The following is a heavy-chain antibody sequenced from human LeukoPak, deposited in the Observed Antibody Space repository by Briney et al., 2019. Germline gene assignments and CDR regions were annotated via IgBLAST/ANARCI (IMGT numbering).Heavy chain of an antibody. CDR2: IKPDGSEK. V-gene: IGHV3-7*04. J-gene: IGHJ4*02. CDR3: VWVY. Sequence: GGSLRLSCAAYGFTFSNYWMSWVRQAPGKGLEWVASIKPDGSEKYYVDSVKGRFTISRDNAKNSLYLQMNSLRAEDTAVYYCVWVYWGQETLVTVSS. CDR1: GFTFSNYW.